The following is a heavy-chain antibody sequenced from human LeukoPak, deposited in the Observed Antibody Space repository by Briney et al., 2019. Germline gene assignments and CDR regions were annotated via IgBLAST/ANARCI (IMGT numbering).Heavy chain of an antibody. Sequence: SQTLSLTCAISGDSVSSNSAVWNWIRQSPSRGLEWLGRTFYTSKWYNDYAVSVKSRITINPDTSKNQFPLHLNSVTPEDTAVYYCARDSYDSGGYVEGGFDPWGQGTLVTVSS. J-gene: IGHJ5*02. CDR3: ARDSYDSGGYVEGGFDP. CDR2: TFYTSKWYN. CDR1: GDSVSSNSAV. V-gene: IGHV6-1*01. D-gene: IGHD3-22*01.